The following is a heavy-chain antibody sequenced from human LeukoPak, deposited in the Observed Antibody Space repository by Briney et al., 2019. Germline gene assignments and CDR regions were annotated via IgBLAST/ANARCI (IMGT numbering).Heavy chain of an antibody. CDR3: ARRPLHSQNWLAP. J-gene: IGHJ5*02. CDR2: IFPGDSDA. V-gene: IGHV5-51*01. Sequence: GESLKISCKGYGDRFTSYWVAWVRQMPGKGLEWMGIIFPGDSDARCSPSIQGQVTISVDRSISTAYLQWSSLKASDTAIYYCARRPLHSQNWLAPWGQGTLATVSS. CDR1: GDRFTSYW.